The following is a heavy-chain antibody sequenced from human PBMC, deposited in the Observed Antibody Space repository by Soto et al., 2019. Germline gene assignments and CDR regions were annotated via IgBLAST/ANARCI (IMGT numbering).Heavy chain of an antibody. CDR2: IYYSGTS. J-gene: IGHJ5*02. V-gene: IGHV4-39*01. CDR3: ARLHCDSPNCVPLDP. Sequence: PPQTLSLTCTISGGSISDDTYYSGWIRQPPGKGLEWIGSIYYSGTSSYNPSLKSRVTMSVDTSKKQLSLRLSSVTAADTAVYYCARLHCDSPNCVPLDPWGQGTLVTVSS. CDR1: GGSISDDTYY. D-gene: IGHD2-2*01.